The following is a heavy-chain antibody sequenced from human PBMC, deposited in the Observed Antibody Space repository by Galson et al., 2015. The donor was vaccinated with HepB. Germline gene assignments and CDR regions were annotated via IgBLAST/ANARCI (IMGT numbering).Heavy chain of an antibody. Sequence: SVKVSCKASGGTFSRFAISWVRQAPGQGLEWMGGIIPIFGIAKYAQKFQGRVTITAGKSTSTAYMELSSLRPEDTAVYYCSRVSDYGSSSFDYWAQGTLVTVSS. J-gene: IGHJ4*02. CDR3: SRVSDYGSSSFDY. CDR1: GGTFSRFA. V-gene: IGHV1-69*10. CDR2: IIPIFGIA. D-gene: IGHD4/OR15-4a*01.